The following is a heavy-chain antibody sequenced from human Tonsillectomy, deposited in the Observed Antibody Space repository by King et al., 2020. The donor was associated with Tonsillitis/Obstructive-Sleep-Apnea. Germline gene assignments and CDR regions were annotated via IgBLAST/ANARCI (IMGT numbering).Heavy chain of an antibody. D-gene: IGHD1-26*01. J-gene: IGHJ4*02. V-gene: IGHV3-9*01. Sequence: VQLVESGGDLLQPGRSLRLSCAASGFTFDDYAMHWVRQAPGKGPEWVSGITWNSDAVGYATSVKGRFTISRDNAKNSLYLQMNSLRTEDTALYYCARDLGDSGGSYYFDSWGQGTLVTVSS. CDR1: GFTFDDYA. CDR3: ARDLGDSGGSYYFDS. CDR2: ITWNSDAV.